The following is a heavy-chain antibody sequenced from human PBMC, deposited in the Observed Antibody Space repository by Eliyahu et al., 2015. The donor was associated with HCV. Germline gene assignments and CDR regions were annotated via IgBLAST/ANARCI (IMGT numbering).Heavy chain of an antibody. CDR1: GGSIXXXY. Sequence: QVQLQESGPGLVKPSETLSLTCTVPGGSIXXXYWSWIRQPPGKGLEWIGYIHYSGSPNYHPSLKSRVTISLDTSKNQFSLNLTSVTAADTAVYYCASGGGGIAVAGTGGWFDPWGQGTLVTVSS. CDR3: ASGGGGIAVAGTGGWFDP. D-gene: IGHD6-19*01. CDR2: IHYSGSP. J-gene: IGHJ5*02. V-gene: IGHV4-59*01.